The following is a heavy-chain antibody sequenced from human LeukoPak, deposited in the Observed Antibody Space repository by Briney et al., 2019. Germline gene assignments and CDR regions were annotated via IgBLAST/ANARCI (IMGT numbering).Heavy chain of an antibody. CDR2: INHSGST. V-gene: IGHV4-34*01. Sequence: SETLSLTCAVYGGSFSGYYWSWIRQPPGKGLEWIGEINHSGSTNYNPSLKSRVTISVDTSKNQSSLKLSSVTAADTAVYYCARRGYYGSGSYHAWGQGTLVTVSS. CDR3: ARRGYYGSGSYHA. CDR1: GGSFSGYY. D-gene: IGHD3-10*01. J-gene: IGHJ5*02.